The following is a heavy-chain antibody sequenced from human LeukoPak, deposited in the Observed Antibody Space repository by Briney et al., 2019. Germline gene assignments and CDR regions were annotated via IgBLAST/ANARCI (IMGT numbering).Heavy chain of an antibody. V-gene: IGHV1-8*03. J-gene: IGHJ6*03. CDR2: MDPNRGNT. CDR3: ARDRRYMDV. D-gene: IGHD1-14*01. Sequence: ASVKVSCKASAYTFTTYDINWVRQATGQGLEWMGWMDPNRGNTGYTQHFQGRVTFTWNTSISTAYMELSSLRSEDTAVYYCARDRRYMDVWGTGTTVTVSS. CDR1: AYTFTTYD.